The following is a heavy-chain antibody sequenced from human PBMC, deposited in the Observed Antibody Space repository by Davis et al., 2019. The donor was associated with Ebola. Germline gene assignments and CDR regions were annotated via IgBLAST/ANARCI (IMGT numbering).Heavy chain of an antibody. Sequence: AASVKVSCKASGYTFTGYYIHWVRQAPGQGLEWMGRINPNSGGTDYGQKFQGRVTVTRDTSVTTAYMELSRLTSDDTALYYCGRMSPGGTFYFDFWGQGTLVTVSS. CDR1: GYTFTGYY. J-gene: IGHJ4*02. CDR3: GRMSPGGTFYFDF. CDR2: INPNSGGT. D-gene: IGHD6-13*01. V-gene: IGHV1-2*06.